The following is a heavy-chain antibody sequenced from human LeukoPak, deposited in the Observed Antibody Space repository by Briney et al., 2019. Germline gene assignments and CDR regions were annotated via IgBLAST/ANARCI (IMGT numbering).Heavy chain of an antibody. Sequence: ASVKVSCKASGGTFSSYAISWVRQAPGQGLEWMGGIIPIFGTTNYAQKFQGRVTITADESTSTAYMELSSLRSEDTAVYYCAREGSVGNFNFDYWGQGTLVTVSS. CDR2: IIPIFGTT. D-gene: IGHD3-10*01. CDR1: GGTFSSYA. CDR3: AREGSVGNFNFDY. J-gene: IGHJ4*02. V-gene: IGHV1-69*13.